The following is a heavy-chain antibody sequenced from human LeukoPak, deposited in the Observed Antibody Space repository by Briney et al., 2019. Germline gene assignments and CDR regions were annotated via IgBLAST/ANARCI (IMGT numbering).Heavy chain of an antibody. CDR3: XXXXXSGTRHDAFDI. CDR1: GYTLTELS. J-gene: IGHJ3*02. Sequence: PGASVKVSCKVSGYTLTELSMHWVRQAPGKGLEWMGGFDPEDGETIYAQKFQGRVTMTEDTSTDTAYMELSSLRSEDTAVYYCXXXXXSGTRHDAFDIWGQGTMVTVSS. D-gene: IGHD1-1*01. CDR2: FDPEDGET. V-gene: IGHV1-24*01.